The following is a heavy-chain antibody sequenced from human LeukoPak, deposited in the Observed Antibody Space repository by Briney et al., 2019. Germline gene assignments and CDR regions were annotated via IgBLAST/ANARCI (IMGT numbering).Heavy chain of an antibody. J-gene: IGHJ4*02. CDR1: GXTFSSYE. CDR3: ARSRLFDY. V-gene: IGHV3-48*03. D-gene: IGHD3-22*01. CDR2: ISSSGSTI. Sequence: TAGSLRLSCAASGXTFSSYEMNWVRQAPGKGLEWVSYISSSGSTIYYADSVKGRFTISRDNAKNSLYLQMNSLRAEDTAVYYCARSRLFDYWGQGTLVTVSS.